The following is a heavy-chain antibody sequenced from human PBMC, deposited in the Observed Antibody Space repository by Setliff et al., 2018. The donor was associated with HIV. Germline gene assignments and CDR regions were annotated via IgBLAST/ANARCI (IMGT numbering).Heavy chain of an antibody. V-gene: IGHV1-18*01. Sequence: AASVKVSCKASGYTFTSYGISWVRQAPGQGLEWMGWISGYNGNTNFAQKLQGRVTMTTDTSTSTAYMELRSLRSDDTAVYYCAKDRLKVYSSGWGVGYWGQGTLVTVSS. CDR1: GYTFTSYG. D-gene: IGHD6-25*01. CDR3: AKDRLKVYSSGWGVGY. J-gene: IGHJ4*02. CDR2: ISGYNGNT.